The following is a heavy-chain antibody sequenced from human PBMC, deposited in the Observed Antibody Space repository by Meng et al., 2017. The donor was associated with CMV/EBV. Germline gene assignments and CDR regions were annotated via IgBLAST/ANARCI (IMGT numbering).Heavy chain of an antibody. CDR3: AKDYTRSRTGIIPGH. D-gene: IGHD1-14*01. CDR1: GFTFSYYG. V-gene: IGHV3-30*02. Sequence: GSPRPPCAASGFTFSYYGMHRVRQAPGKGLGWVAFIRYDGSNKNHAESVKGRFTISRDNSKNTLYLQMNSLRAEDTAVYYCAKDYTRSRTGIIPGHWGQGTLVTVSS. CDR2: IRYDGSNK. J-gene: IGHJ4*02.